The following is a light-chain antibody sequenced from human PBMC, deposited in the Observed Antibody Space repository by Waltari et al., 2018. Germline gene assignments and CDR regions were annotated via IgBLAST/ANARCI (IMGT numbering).Light chain of an antibody. J-gene: IGLJ2*01. CDR1: SLRRYC. Sequence: SSELTQDPSVSVALGQTVRITCQGESLRRYCASWYQQRPGQAPILVLYGQNIRPSGIPDRFSGSTAGNTASLTITGTQAEDEADYYCHSRDTTSTRLFGGGTRLTV. CDR3: HSRDTTSTRL. CDR2: GQN. V-gene: IGLV3-19*01.